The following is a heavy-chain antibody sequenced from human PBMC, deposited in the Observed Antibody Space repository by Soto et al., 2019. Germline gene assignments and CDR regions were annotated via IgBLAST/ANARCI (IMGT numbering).Heavy chain of an antibody. CDR1: GGTSSSYA. Sequence: QVQLVQSGAEVKKPGSSVKVSCKASGGTSSSYAISWVRQAPGQGLEWMGGIIPIFGTANYAQKFQGRVTITADESTSTAYMELSSLRSEDTAVYYCARVVVAATSLYYYYGMDVWGQGTTVTVSS. CDR2: IIPIFGTA. CDR3: ARVVVAATSLYYYYGMDV. J-gene: IGHJ6*02. D-gene: IGHD2-15*01. V-gene: IGHV1-69*01.